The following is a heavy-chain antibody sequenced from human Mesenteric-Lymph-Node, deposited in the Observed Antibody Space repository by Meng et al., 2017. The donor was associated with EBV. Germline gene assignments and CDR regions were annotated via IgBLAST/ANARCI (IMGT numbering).Heavy chain of an antibody. Sequence: LQVQDPGPGLVKPSETLSLTCIVSGGSISSSSYYWGWIRQPPGKGLEWIGSIYYSGSTYYNPSLKSRVTISVDTSKNQFSLKLSSVTAADTAVYYCARPDSSSWIHFDYWGQGTLVTVSS. D-gene: IGHD6-13*01. CDR2: IYYSGST. V-gene: IGHV4-39*01. J-gene: IGHJ4*02. CDR3: ARPDSSSWIHFDY. CDR1: GGSISSSSYY.